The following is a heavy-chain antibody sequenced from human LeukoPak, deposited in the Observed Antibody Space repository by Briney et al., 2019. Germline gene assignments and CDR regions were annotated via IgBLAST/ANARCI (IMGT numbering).Heavy chain of an antibody. V-gene: IGHV3-9*01. D-gene: IGHD6-13*01. Sequence: GRSLRLSCVVSGFTFGDSAMHWVRQAPGKGLEWVSGISWNSGSIGYADSVKGRFTISRDNAKNSLYLQMNSLRAEDTALYYCAKAAGYSSSWYYFDYWGQGTLVTVSS. CDR2: ISWNSGSI. CDR3: AKAAGYSSSWYYFDY. CDR1: GFTFGDSA. J-gene: IGHJ4*02.